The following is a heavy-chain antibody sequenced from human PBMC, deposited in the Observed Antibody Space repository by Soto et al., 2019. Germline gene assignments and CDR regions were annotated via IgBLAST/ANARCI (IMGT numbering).Heavy chain of an antibody. Sequence: QVQMVESGGAVVQPGRSLSLSCAASGFNFSRYVMHWVRQAPGKGLEWVAAIAKDGSNKNYSDSVKARFTISRDNSKSTLNLQMNDLRIEDTAVYHCEREDASSGYAGTFHHWGQGTLVTVAP. CDR2: IAKDGSNK. D-gene: IGHD3-22*01. CDR3: EREDASSGYAGTFHH. CDR1: GFNFSRYV. V-gene: IGHV3-30-3*01. J-gene: IGHJ1*01.